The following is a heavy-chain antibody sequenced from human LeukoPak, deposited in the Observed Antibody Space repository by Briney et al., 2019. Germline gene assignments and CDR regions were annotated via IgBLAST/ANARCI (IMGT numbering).Heavy chain of an antibody. D-gene: IGHD3-10*01. V-gene: IGHV4-38-2*01. J-gene: IGHJ5*02. CDR1: GYSISSGYY. CDR3: ARAIGTYYYGSGSYSHWFDP. CDR2: IYHSGST. Sequence: SETLSLTCAVSGYSISSGYYWGWIRQPPGKGLEWIGSIYHSGSTYYNPSLKSRVTISVDTSKNQFSLKLSSVTAADTAVYYCARAIGTYYYGSGSYSHWFDPWGQETLVTVSS.